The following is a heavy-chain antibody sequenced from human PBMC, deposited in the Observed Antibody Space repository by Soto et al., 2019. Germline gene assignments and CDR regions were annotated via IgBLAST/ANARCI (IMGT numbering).Heavy chain of an antibody. Sequence: ASVKVSCKASGYTFSTYSMHWVRQAPGHSLEWMGWINGATGQTRSSQRFQDRVTITRDTSASTAYMELSGLRSGETAVYYCAGGKGMDENYYYYGRDIWGQGTTVTVSS. J-gene: IGHJ6*02. CDR2: INGATGQT. V-gene: IGHV1-3*01. CDR3: AGGKGMDENYYYYGRDI. CDR1: GYTFSTYS.